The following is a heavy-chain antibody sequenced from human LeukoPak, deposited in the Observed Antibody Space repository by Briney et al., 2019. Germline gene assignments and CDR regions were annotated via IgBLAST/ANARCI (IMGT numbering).Heavy chain of an antibody. CDR1: GGSISSSYYY. Sequence: SETLSLTCTVSGGSISSSYYYWGWIRQPPGKGLEWIGSIYYSGSTYYNPSLKSRVTISVDTSKNQFSLKLRSVTAADTAVYYCARHRIPERFLEWLLLEGGYFDYWGQGTLVTVSS. J-gene: IGHJ4*02. CDR2: IYYSGST. V-gene: IGHV4-39*01. CDR3: ARHRIPERFLEWLLLEGGYFDY. D-gene: IGHD3-3*01.